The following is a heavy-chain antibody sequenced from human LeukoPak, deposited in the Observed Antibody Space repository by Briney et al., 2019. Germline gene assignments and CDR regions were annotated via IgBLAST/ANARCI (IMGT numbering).Heavy chain of an antibody. D-gene: IGHD6-13*01. Sequence: GESLKISCKASGFSFTSYRITWVRQTPGKGLEWMGIIYPADSDTRYSPSFQGQVTFSADKSITTAYLQWRSLKASDTGIYYCARHDRPYSSSDNWFDSWGQGTLVTVSS. CDR1: GFSFTSYR. CDR3: ARHDRPYSSSDNWFDS. V-gene: IGHV5-51*01. CDR2: IYPADSDT. J-gene: IGHJ5*01.